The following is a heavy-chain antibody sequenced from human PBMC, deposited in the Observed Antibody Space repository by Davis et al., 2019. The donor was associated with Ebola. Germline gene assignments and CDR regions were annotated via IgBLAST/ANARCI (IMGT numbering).Heavy chain of an antibody. Sequence: ASVKVSCKASGYTFTTYDIHSVRQATGQGPEWMGWMNPNSENTGYAQKFQGRVTMTRSTSISTAYMELSSLRSEDTAVYYCARGGYFDWLTRWHYYGMDVWGQGTTVTVSS. CDR3: ARGGYFDWLTRWHYYGMDV. J-gene: IGHJ6*02. D-gene: IGHD3-9*01. V-gene: IGHV1-8*01. CDR2: MNPNSENT. CDR1: GYTFTTYD.